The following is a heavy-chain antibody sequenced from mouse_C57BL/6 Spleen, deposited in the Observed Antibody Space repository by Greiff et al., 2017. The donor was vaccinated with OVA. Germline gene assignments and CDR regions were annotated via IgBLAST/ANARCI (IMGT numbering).Heavy chain of an antibody. CDR1: GYAFSSSW. Sequence: QVQLKQSGPELVKPGASVKISCKASGYAFSSSWMNWVKQRPGKGLEWIGRIYPGDGDTNYNGKFKGKATLTADKSSSTAYMQLSSLTSEDSAVYFCARNWEEGRYFDVWGTGTTVTVSS. J-gene: IGHJ1*03. D-gene: IGHD4-1*01. CDR2: IYPGDGDT. V-gene: IGHV1-82*01. CDR3: ARNWEEGRYFDV.